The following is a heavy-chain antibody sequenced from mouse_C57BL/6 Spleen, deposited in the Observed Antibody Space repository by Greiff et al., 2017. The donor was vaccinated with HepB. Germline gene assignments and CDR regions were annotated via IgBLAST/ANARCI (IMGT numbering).Heavy chain of an antibody. V-gene: IGHV5-17*01. J-gene: IGHJ2*01. CDR1: GFTFSDYG. CDR3: ARLDYAGY. Sequence: EVRLVESGGGLVKPGGSLKLSCAASGFTFSDYGMHWVRQAPEKGLVWVAYISSGSSTIYYADTVKGRFTISRDNAKNTLFLQMTSLRSEDTAMYYCARLDYAGYWGQGTTLTVSS. CDR2: ISSGSSTI. D-gene: IGHD2-4*01.